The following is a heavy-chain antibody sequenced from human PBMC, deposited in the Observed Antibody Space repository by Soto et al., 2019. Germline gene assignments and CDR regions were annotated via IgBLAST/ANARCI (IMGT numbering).Heavy chain of an antibody. CDR1: GGSISSSSYY. CDR3: ARVVVNGDHVLFDY. D-gene: IGHD4-17*01. CDR2: IYYSGST. J-gene: IGHJ4*02. Sequence: TSETLSLTCTVSGGSISSSSYYWGWIRQPPGKGLEWIGSIYYSGSTYYNPSLKSRVTISVDTSKNQFSLKLSSVTTADTALYYCARVVVNGDHVLFDYWGQGTLVTVSS. V-gene: IGHV4-39*07.